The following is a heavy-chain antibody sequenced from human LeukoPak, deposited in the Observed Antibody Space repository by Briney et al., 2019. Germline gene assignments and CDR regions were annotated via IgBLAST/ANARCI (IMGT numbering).Heavy chain of an antibody. V-gene: IGHV4-34*01. CDR2: INHSGST. J-gene: IGHJ6*03. CDR1: GGSFSGYY. Sequence: PSETLSLTCAVYGGSFSGYYWSWIRQPPGKGLEWIGEINHSGSTNYNPSLKSRVTISVDTSKNQSSLKLSSVTAADTAVYYCARKRHYYYYYMDVWGRGTTVTVSS. CDR3: ARKRHYYYYYMDV.